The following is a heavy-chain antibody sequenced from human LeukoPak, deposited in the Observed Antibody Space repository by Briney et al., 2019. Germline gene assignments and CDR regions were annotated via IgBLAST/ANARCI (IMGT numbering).Heavy chain of an antibody. Sequence: GGSLRLSCAASGFTFSSYSMNWVRQAPGKGLEWVSYISSSGSTIYYADSVKGRFTISRDNAKNSLYLQMNSLRAEDTAVYYCARSDYSYYFDYWGQGTLVTVSS. V-gene: IGHV3-48*04. J-gene: IGHJ4*02. CDR3: ARSDYSYYFDY. CDR2: ISSSGSTI. D-gene: IGHD4-17*01. CDR1: GFTFSSYS.